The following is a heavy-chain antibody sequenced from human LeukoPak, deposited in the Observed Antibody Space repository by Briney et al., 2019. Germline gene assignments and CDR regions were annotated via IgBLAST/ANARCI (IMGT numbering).Heavy chain of an antibody. CDR2: IWYDGSNK. Sequence: QPGRSLRLSCAASGFTFSSYGMHWVRQAPGKGLEWVAVIWYDGSNKYYADSVKGRFTISRDNSKNTLYLQMNSLRAEDTAVYYCAREGNYYDSSGYYLDYWGQGTLVTVSS. D-gene: IGHD3-22*01. V-gene: IGHV3-33*01. CDR3: AREGNYYDSSGYYLDY. J-gene: IGHJ4*02. CDR1: GFTFSSYG.